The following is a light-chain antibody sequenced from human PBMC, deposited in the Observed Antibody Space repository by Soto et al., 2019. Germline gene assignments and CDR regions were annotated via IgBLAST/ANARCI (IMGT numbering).Light chain of an antibody. CDR3: QSYDSSLSEV. Sequence: QSVLTQPPSVSGAPGQRVTISCTGSSSNIGAGYDVHWYQQLPGTAPKLLIYGNSNRPSGVPYRFSGSKSGTSASLAITGLQAEDEADYYCQSYDSSLSEVFGTGTKLTVL. CDR1: SSNIGAGYD. V-gene: IGLV1-40*01. CDR2: GNS. J-gene: IGLJ1*01.